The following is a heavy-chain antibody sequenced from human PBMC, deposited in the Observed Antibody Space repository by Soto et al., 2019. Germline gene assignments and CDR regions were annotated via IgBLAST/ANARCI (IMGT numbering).Heavy chain of an antibody. V-gene: IGHV3-23*01. CDR2: ISGSGGST. CDR3: AKYRQSPPPRIVATTPFDY. J-gene: IGHJ4*02. CDR1: GFTFSSYA. D-gene: IGHD5-12*01. Sequence: EVQLLESGGGLVQPGGSLRLSCAASGFTFSSYAMSWVRQAPGKGLEWVSAISGSGGSTYYADSVKGRFTISRDNSKNTLYLQMNSLRAEDTAVYYCAKYRQSPPPRIVATTPFDYWGQGTLVTVSS.